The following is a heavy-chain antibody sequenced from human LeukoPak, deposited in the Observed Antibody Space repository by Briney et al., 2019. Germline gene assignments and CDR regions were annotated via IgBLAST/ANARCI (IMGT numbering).Heavy chain of an antibody. CDR3: ARGESYYPYRGDTYYFDY. D-gene: IGHD1-26*01. J-gene: IGHJ4*02. CDR2: ISSSSSYI. V-gene: IGHV3-21*01. CDR1: GFTFSSYS. Sequence: GGSLRLSCAASGFTFSSYSTNWVRQAPGKGLEWVSSISSSSSYIYYADSVKGRFTISRDNAKNSLYLQMNSLRAEDTAVYYCARGESYYPYRGDTYYFDYWGQGTLVTVSS.